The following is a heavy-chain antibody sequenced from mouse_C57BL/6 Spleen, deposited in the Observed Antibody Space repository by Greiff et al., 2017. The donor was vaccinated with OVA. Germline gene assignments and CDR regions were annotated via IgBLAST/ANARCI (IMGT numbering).Heavy chain of an antibody. D-gene: IGHD2-4*01. V-gene: IGHV1-55*01. CDR3: ARRENYDYDGEEYYCDY. J-gene: IGHJ2*01. CDR1: GYTFTSYW. Sequence: VQLQQPGAELVKPGASVKMSCKASGYTFTSYWITWVKQRPGQGLEWIGDIYPGSGSTNYNEKFKSKATLTVDTSSSTAYMQLSSLTSEDSAVYYCARRENYDYDGEEYYCDYWGQGTTLTVSS. CDR2: IYPGSGST.